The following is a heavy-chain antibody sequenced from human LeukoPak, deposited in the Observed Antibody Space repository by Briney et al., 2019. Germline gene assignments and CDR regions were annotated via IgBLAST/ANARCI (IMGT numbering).Heavy chain of an antibody. V-gene: IGHV5-51*01. CDR1: GYSFTSYW. Sequence: GESLKISCKGSGYSFTSYWIGWVRQMPGKGLEWMGIIYPGDSDTRYSPSFQGQVTISADKSISTAYLQWSGLKASDTAMYYCALIVATARYYFDYWGQGTLVTVSS. CDR3: ALIVATARYYFDY. CDR2: IYPGDSDT. D-gene: IGHD5-12*01. J-gene: IGHJ4*02.